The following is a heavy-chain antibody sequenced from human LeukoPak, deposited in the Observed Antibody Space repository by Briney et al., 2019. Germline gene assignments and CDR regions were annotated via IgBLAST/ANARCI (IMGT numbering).Heavy chain of an antibody. V-gene: IGHV1-69*13. D-gene: IGHD4-17*01. CDR2: IIPISGTA. Sequence: ASVKVSCKASGGTFSSHAISWVRQAPGQGLEWMGGIIPISGTANYAQKFQGRVTITADESTSTAYMELSSLRSEDTAVYYCAREGGDRGGAFDIWGQGTMVTVSS. CDR1: GGTFSSHA. J-gene: IGHJ3*02. CDR3: AREGGDRGGAFDI.